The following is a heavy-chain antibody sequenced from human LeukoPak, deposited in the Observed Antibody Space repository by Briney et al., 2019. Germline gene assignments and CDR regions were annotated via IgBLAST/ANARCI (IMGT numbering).Heavy chain of an antibody. CDR3: AREGGIIAARLPLFHY. D-gene: IGHD6-6*01. CDR1: GYTFTDVY. V-gene: IGHV1-46*01. J-gene: IGHJ4*02. CDR2: INPSGGST. Sequence: GASVKVSCKASGYTFTDVYMHWVRQAPGQGLEWMGLINPSGGSTTYAQKCQGRVTMTRDTSTSTVYMELSSLRSEDPAVYYCAREGGIIAARLPLFHYWGQGTLVTVSS.